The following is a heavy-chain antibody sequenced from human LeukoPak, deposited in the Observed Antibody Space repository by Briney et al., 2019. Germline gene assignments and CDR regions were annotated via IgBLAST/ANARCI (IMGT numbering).Heavy chain of an antibody. D-gene: IGHD6-19*01. Sequence: PSETLSLTCTVSGGSISSYYWSWIRQPAGKGLEWIGRIYTSGSTNYNPSLKSRVTMSVDTSKNQFYLKLSSVPAADTAVYYCASDMTGYSSGWYGNWFDPWGQGTLVTVSS. CDR2: IYTSGST. CDR3: ASDMTGYSSGWYGNWFDP. J-gene: IGHJ5*02. V-gene: IGHV4-4*07. CDR1: GGSISSYY.